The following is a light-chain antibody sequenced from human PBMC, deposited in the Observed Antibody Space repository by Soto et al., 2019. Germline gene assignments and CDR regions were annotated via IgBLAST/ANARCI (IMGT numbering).Light chain of an antibody. Sequence: EIVLTQSPGTLSLSPGERVTLSCRASQIVTSRYLAWYQQKPGQAPRLLIYGASNRATGIPDRFSGSGSGTDFTLTISRLEPEDFAMYYCQQYGSSPRTFGQGTKVEIK. J-gene: IGKJ1*01. CDR2: GAS. CDR1: QIVTSRY. CDR3: QQYGSSPRT. V-gene: IGKV3-20*01.